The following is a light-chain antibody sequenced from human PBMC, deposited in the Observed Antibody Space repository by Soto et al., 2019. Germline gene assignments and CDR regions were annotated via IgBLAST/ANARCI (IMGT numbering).Light chain of an antibody. CDR2: KAS. Sequence: DIQMTQSPSTLSASVGDRVTITCRASQSISSWLAWYQQKPGKAPKLLIYKASSLESGVPSRFSGSGSGTEFTLTISSLQPDDFATYYCQQYNSYSRDFGGGNKVEIK. V-gene: IGKV1-5*03. CDR3: QQYNSYSRD. CDR1: QSISSW. J-gene: IGKJ4*01.